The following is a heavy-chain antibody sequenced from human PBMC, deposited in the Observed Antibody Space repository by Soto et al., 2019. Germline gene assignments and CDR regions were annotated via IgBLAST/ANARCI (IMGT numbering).Heavy chain of an antibody. CDR3: ARDRSYGDVDY. Sequence: GGSLRLSCAASGFTFSDFFMSWFRQAPGKGLEWVSFISSSSTYTNYADSVKGRFTVSRDNAKNSLYLQMTSLRVEDTAVYYCARDRSYGDVDYWGPGTLVTVSS. J-gene: IGHJ4*02. CDR1: GFTFSDFF. V-gene: IGHV3-11*06. CDR2: ISSSSTYT. D-gene: IGHD5-18*01.